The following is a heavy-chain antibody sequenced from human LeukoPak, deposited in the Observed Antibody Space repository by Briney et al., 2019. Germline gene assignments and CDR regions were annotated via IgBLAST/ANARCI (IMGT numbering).Heavy chain of an antibody. CDR2: IYSGGST. CDR3: ARGNSYYYDSSGAFDI. J-gene: IGHJ3*02. D-gene: IGHD3-22*01. CDR1: GFTVSSNY. V-gene: IGHV3-53*01. Sequence: GGSLRLSCTASGFTVSSNYMSWVRQAPGKGLEWVSVIYSGGSTHYADSVKGRFTISRDNSKNTLYLQMNSLRAEDTAVYYCARGNSYYYDSSGAFDIWGQGTMVTVSS.